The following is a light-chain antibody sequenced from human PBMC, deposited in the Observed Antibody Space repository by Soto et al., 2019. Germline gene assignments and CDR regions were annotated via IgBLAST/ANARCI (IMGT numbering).Light chain of an antibody. CDR2: EVS. CDR3: NSYTTTSTYV. Sequence: QSVLTQPASVSGSPGQSIAISCAGTSSDIGNYNRVSWYQQYPGKAPKLLIYEVSNRLSGVSDRFSGSRSGNTASLTISGLQAEDEADYYCNSYTTTSTYVFGTGTKVTV. J-gene: IGLJ1*01. CDR1: SSDIGNYNR. V-gene: IGLV2-14*01.